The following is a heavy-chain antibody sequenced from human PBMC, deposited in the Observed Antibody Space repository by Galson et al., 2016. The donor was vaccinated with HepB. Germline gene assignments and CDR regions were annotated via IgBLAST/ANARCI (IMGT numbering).Heavy chain of an antibody. CDR1: GFTFSSYA. CDR3: ARDKFYPNRVFDF. J-gene: IGHJ3*01. D-gene: IGHD2/OR15-2a*01. CDR2: VSAGDYT. V-gene: IGHV3-23*01. Sequence: SLRLSCAASGFTFSSYAMSWVRQAPGKGLEWVSAVSAGDYTWHADSVRGRFTIPRDISKNTLYLQINSRRAEDTALYYCARDKFYPNRVFDFWGQGTSVTVSS.